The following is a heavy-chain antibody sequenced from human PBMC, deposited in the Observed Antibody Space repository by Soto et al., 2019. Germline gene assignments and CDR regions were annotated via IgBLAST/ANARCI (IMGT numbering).Heavy chain of an antibody. Sequence: EVQLVESGGGLVQPGGSLRLSCAASGFTFSNYWMTWVRQAPGKGLEWVANINEGGSDKYYVDSVKGRFTISRDNAKNSLYLQVNSLRVEDTAVNFCAWGMSLASWGQGTLVTVSS. CDR2: INEGGSDK. V-gene: IGHV3-7*04. CDR3: AWGMSLAS. CDR1: GFTFSNYW. J-gene: IGHJ4*02. D-gene: IGHD6-6*01.